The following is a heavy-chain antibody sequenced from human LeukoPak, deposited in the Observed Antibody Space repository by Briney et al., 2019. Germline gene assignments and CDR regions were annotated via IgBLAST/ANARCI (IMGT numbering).Heavy chain of an antibody. D-gene: IGHD3-10*01. CDR3: ARDGDYYGSGSSLY. CDR1: GGSISSSSYY. Sequence: SETPSLTCTVSGGSISSSSYYWGWIRQPPGKGLEWIGSIYYSGSTYYNPSLKSRVTISVDTSKNQFSLKLSSVTAADTAVYYCARDGDYYGSGSSLYWGQGTLVTVSS. V-gene: IGHV4-39*07. CDR2: IYYSGST. J-gene: IGHJ4*02.